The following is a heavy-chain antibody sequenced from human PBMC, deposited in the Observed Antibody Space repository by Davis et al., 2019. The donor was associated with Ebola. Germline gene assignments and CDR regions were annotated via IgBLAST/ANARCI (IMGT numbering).Heavy chain of an antibody. V-gene: IGHV3-23*01. J-gene: IGHJ4*02. CDR2: ISGSGGST. CDR3: ARVGFLEWLLPFDY. D-gene: IGHD3-3*01. Sequence: GESLKISCAASGFTFSSYAMSWVRQAPGKGLEWVSAISGSGGSTYYADSVKGRFTISRDNSKNTLYLQMNSLRAEDTAVYYCARVGFLEWLLPFDYWGQGTLVTVSS. CDR1: GFTFSSYA.